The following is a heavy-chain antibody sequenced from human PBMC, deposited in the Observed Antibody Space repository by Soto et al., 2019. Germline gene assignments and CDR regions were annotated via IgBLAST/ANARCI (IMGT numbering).Heavy chain of an antibody. V-gene: IGHV3-30-3*01. Sequence: VGSLRLSCAASGFTFSSYAMHWVRQAPGKGLEWVAVISYDGSNKYYADSVKGRFTISRDNSKNTLYLQMNSLRAEDTAVYYCARDRRENYYDSSGYYYYYYYGMDVWGQGTTVTVSS. CDR3: ARDRRENYYDSSGYYYYYYYGMDV. D-gene: IGHD3-22*01. CDR1: GFTFSSYA. CDR2: ISYDGSNK. J-gene: IGHJ6*02.